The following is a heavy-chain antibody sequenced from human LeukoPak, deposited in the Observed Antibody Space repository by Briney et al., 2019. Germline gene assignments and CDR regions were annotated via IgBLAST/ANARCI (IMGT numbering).Heavy chain of an antibody. CDR2: ISYDGSNK. CDR1: GFTFSSYA. D-gene: IGHD1-26*01. V-gene: IGHV3-30-3*01. J-gene: IGHJ3*02. Sequence: GGSLRLSCAASGFTFSSYAMHWVRQAPGKGLEWVAVISYDGSNKYYADSVKGQSTISRDNSKNTLYLQMNSLRAEDTAVYYCARDGSRARVGRDAFDIWGQGTMVTVSS. CDR3: ARDGSRARVGRDAFDI.